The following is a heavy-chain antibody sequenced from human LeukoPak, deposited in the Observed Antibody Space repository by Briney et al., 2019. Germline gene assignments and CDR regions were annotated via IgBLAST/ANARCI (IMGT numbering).Heavy chain of an antibody. CDR3: ASSAREQLISY. Sequence: SQTLSLTCTVSGGSISSGSYYWSWLRQPAGKGLEWIGRIYTSGSTNYNPSLESRVTISVDTSKNQFSLKLSSVTAADTAVYYCASSAREQLISYWGQGTLVTVSS. J-gene: IGHJ4*02. CDR2: IYTSGST. CDR1: GGSISSGSYY. D-gene: IGHD6-6*01. V-gene: IGHV4-61*02.